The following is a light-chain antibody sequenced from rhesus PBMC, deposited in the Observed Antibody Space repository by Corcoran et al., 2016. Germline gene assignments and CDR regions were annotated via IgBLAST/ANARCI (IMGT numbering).Light chain of an antibody. J-gene: IGKJ2*01. Sequence: DIVMTQSPDSLAVSLGERVTINCKSSQSLLYSSNNKNYLAWYQQKPGQAPKLLIYWASTRESGVPNRFRGSGSGTDFKLTISGLQAEDVAVYYCQQYYSSPYSFGQGTKVEIK. CDR3: QQYYSSPYS. CDR1: QSLLYSSNNKNY. V-gene: IGKV4-1*01. CDR2: WAS.